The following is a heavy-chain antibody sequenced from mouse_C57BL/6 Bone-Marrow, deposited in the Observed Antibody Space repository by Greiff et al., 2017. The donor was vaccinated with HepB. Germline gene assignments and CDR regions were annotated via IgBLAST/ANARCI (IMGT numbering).Heavy chain of an antibody. J-gene: IGHJ1*03. Sequence: EVQLVESGGGLVQPKGSLKLSCAASGFSFNTYAMNWVRQAPGKGLEWVARIRSKSNNYATYYADSVKDRFTISRDDSESMLYLQMNNLKTEDTAMYYCVRHTGRYWYFDVWGTGTTVTVSS. CDR2: IRSKSNNYAT. CDR3: VRHTGRYWYFDV. CDR1: GFSFNTYA. V-gene: IGHV10-1*01.